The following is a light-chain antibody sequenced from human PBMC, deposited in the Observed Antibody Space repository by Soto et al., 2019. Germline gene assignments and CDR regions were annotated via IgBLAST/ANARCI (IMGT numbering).Light chain of an antibody. CDR1: QSVSSN. Sequence: EIVMTQSPATLSVSPGERATLSCRASQSVSSNLAWYQQKPGQAPRLLIHDASHRAAGIPARFSGSGSGTDFTLTISSLEPEDFAVDYCQQRSNWITFGQGTRLEIK. J-gene: IGKJ5*01. CDR2: DAS. V-gene: IGKV3-11*01. CDR3: QQRSNWIT.